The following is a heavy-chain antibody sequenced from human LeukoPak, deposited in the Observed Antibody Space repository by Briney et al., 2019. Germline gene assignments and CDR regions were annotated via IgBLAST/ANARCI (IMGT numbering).Heavy chain of an antibody. CDR2: IYYSGRI. Sequence: KPSETLCLTCTVSGGFISSSSYYWGWIRQPPGKGLEWIGTIYYSGRIYYNPSLKSRVTISVDTSKNQFSLKLTSVAAADTAMYYCARPYNWGSTWFDPWGQGTLVTVSS. CDR3: ARPYNWGSTWFDP. D-gene: IGHD7-27*01. J-gene: IGHJ5*02. CDR1: GGFISSSSYY. V-gene: IGHV4-39*01.